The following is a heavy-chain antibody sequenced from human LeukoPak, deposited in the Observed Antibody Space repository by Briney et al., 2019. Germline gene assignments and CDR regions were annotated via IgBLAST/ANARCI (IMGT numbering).Heavy chain of an antibody. J-gene: IGHJ5*02. CDR1: GYTFTGYY. D-gene: IGHD3-10*01. CDR3: ARDGLLWFGTPWFDP. Sequence: ASVKVSCKASGYTFTGYYMHWVRQAPGQGLGWMGWINPNSGGTNYAQKFQGRVTMTRDTSISTAYMELSRLRSDDTAVYYCARDGLLWFGTPWFDPWGQATLVTVSS. V-gene: IGHV1-2*02. CDR2: INPNSGGT.